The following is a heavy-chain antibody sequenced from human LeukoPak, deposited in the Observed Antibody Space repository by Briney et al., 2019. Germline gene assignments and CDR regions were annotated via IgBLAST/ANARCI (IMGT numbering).Heavy chain of an antibody. CDR1: GGSFSGYY. CDR3: ARGDVALPTIRY. V-gene: IGHV4-34*01. J-gene: IGHJ4*02. CDR2: INHSGST. Sequence: SETLSLTCAVYGGSFSGYYWSWIRQPPGKGLEWIGEINHSGSTNYNRSLKSRVTISVDTSKPQSSLKLSSVTAADTAVYYCARGDVALPTIRYWGQGTLVTVSS. D-gene: IGHD5-24*01.